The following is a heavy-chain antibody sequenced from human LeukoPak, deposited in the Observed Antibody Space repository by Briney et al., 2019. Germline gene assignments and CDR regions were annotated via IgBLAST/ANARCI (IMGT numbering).Heavy chain of an antibody. CDR3: ASVRIAAADSY. CDR1: GFTVSSNY. D-gene: IGHD6-13*01. CDR2: ISSSSSYI. V-gene: IGHV3-21*01. Sequence: GGSLRLSCAASGFTVSSNYMSWVRQAPGKGPEWVSSISSSSSYIYYADSVKGRFTISRDNAKNSLYLQMNSLRAEDTAVYYCASVRIAAADSYWGQGTLVTVSS. J-gene: IGHJ4*02.